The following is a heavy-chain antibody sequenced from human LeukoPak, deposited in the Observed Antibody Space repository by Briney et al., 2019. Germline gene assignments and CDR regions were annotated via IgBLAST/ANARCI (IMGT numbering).Heavy chain of an antibody. CDR2: MRYDGSNK. J-gene: IGHJ4*02. Sequence: GGSLRLSCAASGFTFSSYGMHWVRQAPGKGLEWVAFMRYDGSNKYYADSVKGRFTISRDNSKNTLYLQMNSLRAEDTAVYYCAGAVAGTVRFDYWGQGTLVTVSS. CDR1: GFTFSSYG. CDR3: AGAVAGTVRFDY. D-gene: IGHD6-19*01. V-gene: IGHV3-30*02.